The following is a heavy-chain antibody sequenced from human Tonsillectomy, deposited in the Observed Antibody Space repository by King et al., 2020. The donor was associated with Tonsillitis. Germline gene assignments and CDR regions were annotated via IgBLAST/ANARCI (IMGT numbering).Heavy chain of an antibody. D-gene: IGHD6-19*01. J-gene: IGHJ6*02. CDR1: GFTFSSYA. V-gene: IGHV3-30*18. CDR2: ISYDGSNK. CDR3: AKFSFRSSVWNPGYYYYYYGMDV. Sequence: VQLVESGGGVVQPGRSLRLSCAASGFTFSSYAMHWVRQAPGKGLEWVAVISYDGSNKYYADSVKGRFTISRDNSKNTLYLQMNSLRAEDTAVYYCAKFSFRSSVWNPGYYYYYYGMDVWGQGTTVTVSS.